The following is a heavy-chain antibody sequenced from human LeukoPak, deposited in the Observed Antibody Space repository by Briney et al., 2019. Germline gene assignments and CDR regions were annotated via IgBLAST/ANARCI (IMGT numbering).Heavy chain of an antibody. D-gene: IGHD2-21*02. J-gene: IGHJ5*02. CDR3: ARGGQPLLGNWFDP. CDR1: GGSFSGYY. V-gene: IGHV4-31*11. Sequence: PSETLSLTCAVYGGSFSGYYWSWIRQHPGKGLEWIGYIYYSGSTYYNPSLKSRVTISVDTSKNQFSLKLSSVTAADTAVYYCARGGQPLLGNWFDPWGRGTLVTVSS. CDR2: IYYSGST.